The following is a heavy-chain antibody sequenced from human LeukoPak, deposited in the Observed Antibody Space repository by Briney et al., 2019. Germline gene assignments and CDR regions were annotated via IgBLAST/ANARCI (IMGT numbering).Heavy chain of an antibody. CDR1: GFTFSSYA. V-gene: IGHV3-23*01. D-gene: IGHD5-18*01. J-gene: IGHJ4*02. Sequence: GGSLRLSCAASGFTFSSYAMSWVRQAPGKGLEWVSAISGSGGSTYYADSVKGRFTISRDNSKNTLYPQMNSLRAEDTAVYYCAKADTAMVNYFDYWGQGTLVTVSS. CDR3: AKADTAMVNYFDY. CDR2: ISGSGGST.